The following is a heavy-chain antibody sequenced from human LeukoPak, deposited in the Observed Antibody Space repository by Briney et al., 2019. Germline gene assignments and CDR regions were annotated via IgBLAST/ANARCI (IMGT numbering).Heavy chain of an antibody. Sequence: ASVKVSCKASGYSFTGYYIHWVRQAPGQGLEWMAWINPDSGYTNFAQKFQGRVNMPSDKSISTAYMELSRLRSDDTAVYYCARLTYYDFWSGYNYAFDIWGQGTMVNVSS. CDR2: INPDSGYT. D-gene: IGHD3-3*01. CDR1: GYSFTGYY. J-gene: IGHJ3*02. CDR3: ARLTYYDFWSGYNYAFDI. V-gene: IGHV1-2*02.